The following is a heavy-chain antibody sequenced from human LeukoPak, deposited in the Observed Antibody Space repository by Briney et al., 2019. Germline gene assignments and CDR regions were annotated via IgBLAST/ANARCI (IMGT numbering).Heavy chain of an antibody. J-gene: IGHJ4*02. CDR2: IGTAGDT. CDR1: GFTFSSYD. D-gene: IGHD5-12*01. V-gene: IGHV3-13*01. CDR3: TRKYSGSLLYTEYYFDY. Sequence: GGSLRLSCAASGFTFSSYDMHWVRQATGKGLEWVSAIGTAGDTYYPGSVKGRFTISRENAKNSLYLQMNSLRAGDTAVYYCTRKYSGSLLYTEYYFDYWGQGTLVTVSS.